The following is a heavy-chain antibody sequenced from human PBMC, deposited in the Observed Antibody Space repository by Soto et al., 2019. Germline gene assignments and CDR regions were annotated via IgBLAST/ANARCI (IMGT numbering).Heavy chain of an antibody. Sequence: SVKVSCKASGGTFSSYAISWVRQAPGQGLEWMGGIIPIFGTANYAQKFQGRVTITADESTSTAYMELSSLRSEDTAVYYCARGERGYSGYDPDYYYYYGMDVWGQGTTVTVSS. D-gene: IGHD5-12*01. CDR1: GGTFSSYA. CDR3: ARGERGYSGYDPDYYYYYGMDV. J-gene: IGHJ6*02. V-gene: IGHV1-69*13. CDR2: IIPIFGTA.